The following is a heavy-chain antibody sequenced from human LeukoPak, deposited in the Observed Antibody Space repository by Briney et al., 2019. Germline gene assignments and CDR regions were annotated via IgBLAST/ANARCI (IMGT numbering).Heavy chain of an antibody. CDR1: GFTFSNYA. CDR3: ASTGYRSSWFDP. J-gene: IGHJ5*02. D-gene: IGHD5-12*01. CDR2: ISSQGGST. V-gene: IGHV3-64*01. Sequence: GGSLRLSCAASGFTFSNYAMSWVRQAPGKGLEYVSAISSQGGSTFYANSVKGRFTISRDNSKNTLYLQMSSLRAEDTAVYYCASTGYRSSWFDPWGQGTLVTVSS.